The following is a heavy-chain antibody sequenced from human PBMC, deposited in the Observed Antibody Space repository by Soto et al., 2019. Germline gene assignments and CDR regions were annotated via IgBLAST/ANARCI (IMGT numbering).Heavy chain of an antibody. CDR3: ASLRATGFDY. D-gene: IGHD7-27*01. V-gene: IGHV1-46*03. CDR2: MNPSAGST. Sequence: ASVKVSCKESGYTLTSYYMHWVRQAPGQGLEWMGIMNPSAGSTSYAQKFQGRVTMTRDTSTSTVYMEVRSLRSEDTAVYYCASLRATGFDYWGQGTLVTVSS. CDR1: GYTLTSYY. J-gene: IGHJ4*02.